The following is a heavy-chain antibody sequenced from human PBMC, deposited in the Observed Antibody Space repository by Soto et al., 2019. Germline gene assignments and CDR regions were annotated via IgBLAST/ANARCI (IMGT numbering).Heavy chain of an antibody. Sequence: DVQLVESGGGLVQPGRSLRLSCAASGFTFDDYAMHWVRQAPGKGLEWVSGISWNSGSIGYADSVKGRFTISRDNAKNSLYLQMNSLRAEDTALYYCAKDPYSSSWYLFDYWGQGTLVTVSS. J-gene: IGHJ4*02. CDR3: AKDPYSSSWYLFDY. CDR1: GFTFDDYA. CDR2: ISWNSGSI. V-gene: IGHV3-9*01. D-gene: IGHD6-13*01.